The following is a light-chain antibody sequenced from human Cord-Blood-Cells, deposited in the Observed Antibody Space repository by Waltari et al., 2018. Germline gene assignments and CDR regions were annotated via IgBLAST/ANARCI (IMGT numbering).Light chain of an antibody. CDR3: CSYAGSSTFVV. CDR1: SSDVGSYNL. J-gene: IGLJ2*01. CDR2: EGS. V-gene: IGLV2-23*03. Sequence: QSALTQPASVSGSPGQSITISCTGTSSDVGSYNLVSWYQQHPGKAPKLMIYEGSNRPSGVSNRFSGYKSGNTASLTISGLQAEDEADYYCCSYAGSSTFVVFGGGTKLTVL.